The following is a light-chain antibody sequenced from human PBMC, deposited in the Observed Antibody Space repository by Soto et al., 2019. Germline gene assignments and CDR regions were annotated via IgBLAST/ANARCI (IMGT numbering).Light chain of an antibody. J-gene: IGLJ1*01. CDR3: SSYTRNSTDV. V-gene: IGLV2-14*01. CDR2: EVN. CDR1: SSDIGHYNY. Sequence: QSALTQPASVSGSPGQSITISCTGTSSDIGHYNYVSWYQQYPGKAPKLMIYEVNNRPSGVSNRFSGSKSGNMASLTISGLQPDDEADYYCSSYTRNSTDVFGTGTKVTVL.